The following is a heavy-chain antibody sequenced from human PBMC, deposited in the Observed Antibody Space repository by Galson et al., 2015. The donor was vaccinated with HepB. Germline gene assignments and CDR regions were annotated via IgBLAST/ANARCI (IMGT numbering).Heavy chain of an antibody. Sequence: SVKVSCKASGGTFSSYAISWVRQAPGQGLEWMGGIIPIFGTANYAQKFQGRVTITADESTSTAYMELSSLRSEDTAVYYCARWERELPRLAFDIWGQGTMVTVSS. V-gene: IGHV1-69*13. D-gene: IGHD1-26*01. CDR2: IIPIFGTA. CDR3: ARWERELPRLAFDI. J-gene: IGHJ3*02. CDR1: GGTFSSYA.